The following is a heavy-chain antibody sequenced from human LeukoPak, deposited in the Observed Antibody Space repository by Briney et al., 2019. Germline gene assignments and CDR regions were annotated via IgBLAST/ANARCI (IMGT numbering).Heavy chain of an antibody. CDR3: ARGPRDDFWSGYSFPFDY. CDR2: IYHSGST. CDR1: GGSISSSNW. D-gene: IGHD3-3*01. V-gene: IGHV4-4*02. Sequence: SETLSLTCAVSGGSISSSNWWSWVRQPPGKGVEWIGEIYHSGSTNYNPSLKSRVTISVDKSKNQFSLKLSSVTAADTGVYYCARGPRDDFWSGYSFPFDYWGQGTLVTVSS. J-gene: IGHJ4*02.